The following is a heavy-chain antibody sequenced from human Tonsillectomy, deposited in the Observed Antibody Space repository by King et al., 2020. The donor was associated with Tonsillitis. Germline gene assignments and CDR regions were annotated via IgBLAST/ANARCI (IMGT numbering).Heavy chain of an antibody. Sequence: VQLVESGAEVKKPGESLMISCEGSGYSFSNYWIGWVRQMPGKGLEWMGTIYPADSDTRYSPSFKGQVTISAEKSITTAYLQWSSLKASHTAVYYCARRWRSGPYFDYGGQGTLVTLSS. CDR3: ARRWRSGPYFDY. D-gene: IGHD6-19*01. V-gene: IGHV5-51*01. CDR2: IYPADSDT. J-gene: IGHJ4*02. CDR1: GYSFSNYW.